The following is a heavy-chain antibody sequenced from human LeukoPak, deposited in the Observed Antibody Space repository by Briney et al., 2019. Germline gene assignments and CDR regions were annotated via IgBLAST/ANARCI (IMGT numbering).Heavy chain of an antibody. CDR1: GGSISSGDYY. J-gene: IGHJ4*02. CDR2: IYYSGCT. Sequence: SQTLSLTCTVSGGSISSGDYYWSWIRQPAGKGLEWFGYIYYSGCTYYNPSLKSRFTISVDTSKNPFSLKLSSVTAADTAVYYCARVYYYDSSGYGKDYFDYWGQGTLVTVSS. CDR3: ARVYYYDSSGYGKDYFDY. V-gene: IGHV4-30-4*01. D-gene: IGHD3-22*01.